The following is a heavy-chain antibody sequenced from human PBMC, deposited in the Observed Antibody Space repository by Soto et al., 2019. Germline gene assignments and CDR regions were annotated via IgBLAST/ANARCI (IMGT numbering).Heavy chain of an antibody. CDR3: ARTHSLETGSKEFDY. CDR1: GGSISRGGYH. Sequence: ASETLSLTCTVSGGSISRGGYHWSWNRQHPGKGLEWIGYIYYSGSTYYNPSLKSRVIISVDTSKNQFSLELSSVAAADTAVYYCARTHSLETGSKEFDYWGQGTLVTVSS. CDR2: IYYSGST. J-gene: IGHJ4*02. V-gene: IGHV4-31*03. D-gene: IGHD3-10*01.